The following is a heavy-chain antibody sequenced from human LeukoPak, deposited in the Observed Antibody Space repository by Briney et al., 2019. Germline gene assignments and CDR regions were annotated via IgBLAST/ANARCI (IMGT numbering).Heavy chain of an antibody. CDR3: AELGITMIGGV. D-gene: IGHD3-10*02. CDR2: ISSSGSTI. V-gene: IGHV3-11*04. J-gene: IGHJ6*04. CDR1: GFTFSDYY. Sequence: GGSLRLSCVASGFTFSDYYMSWIRQAPGKGLEGVSYISSSGSTIYYADSVKGRFTISRDNAKNSLYLQMNRLRAEDTAVYYCAELGITMIGGVWGKGTTVTISS.